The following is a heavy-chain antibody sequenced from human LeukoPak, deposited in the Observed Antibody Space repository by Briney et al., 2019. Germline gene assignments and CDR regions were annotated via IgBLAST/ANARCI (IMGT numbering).Heavy chain of an antibody. CDR3: AKTTGGWFDP. Sequence: PGRSLGLSCAASGFTFSSNGMHWVRQAPGKGLEWVAVISFDGSNKYYADSVKGRFTISRDNSKNTLYLHMTSLRPDDTAVYYCAKTTGGWFDPWGQGILVTVSS. V-gene: IGHV3-30*18. CDR2: ISFDGSNK. D-gene: IGHD4-17*01. J-gene: IGHJ5*02. CDR1: GFTFSSNG.